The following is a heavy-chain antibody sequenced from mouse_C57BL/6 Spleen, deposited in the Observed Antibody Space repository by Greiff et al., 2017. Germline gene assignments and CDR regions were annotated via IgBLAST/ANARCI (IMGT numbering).Heavy chain of an antibody. CDR1: GYTFTSYW. CDR3: AKSADYYGSNDWYFDD. D-gene: IGHD1-1*01. V-gene: IGHV1-64*01. J-gene: IGHJ1*03. Sequence: QVQLQQPGAELVKPGASVKLSCKASGYTFTSYWMHWVKQRPGQGLEWIGMIHPYSGSTNYNQKFKSKATLTVDKSSSTAYMQHSSLTSVDSAVYDCAKSADYYGSNDWYFDDWGTGTTVTVSS. CDR2: IHPYSGST.